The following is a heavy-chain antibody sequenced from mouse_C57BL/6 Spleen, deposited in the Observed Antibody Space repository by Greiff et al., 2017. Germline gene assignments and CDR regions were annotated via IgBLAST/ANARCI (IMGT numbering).Heavy chain of an antibody. CDR1: GYTFTNYW. D-gene: IGHD3-3*01. J-gene: IGHJ2*01. CDR2: IYPGGGYT. Sequence: VQLQQSGAELVRPGTSVKMSCKASGYTFTNYWIGWAKQRPGHGLEWIGDIYPGGGYTNYNEKFKGKATLPADKSSSTAYMQFSSLTSEDSAIYYCAREGRGNYYFDYWGQGTTLTVSS. V-gene: IGHV1-63*01. CDR3: AREGRGNYYFDY.